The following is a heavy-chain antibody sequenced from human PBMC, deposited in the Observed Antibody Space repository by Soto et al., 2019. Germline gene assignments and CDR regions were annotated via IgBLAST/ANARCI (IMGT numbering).Heavy chain of an antibody. Sequence: QVQLVQSGAEVKKPGASVKVSCKASGYTFTTYGIDWVRQAPGQGLEWMGWISGYNGNTNYAQKLQGRVTMTSDTSTKKAYMELRSLRSDDTAVYYCAREYGNYGPDYWGQGTLVTVSS. CDR1: GYTFTTYG. J-gene: IGHJ4*02. CDR2: ISGYNGNT. CDR3: AREYGNYGPDY. V-gene: IGHV1-18*01. D-gene: IGHD4-17*01.